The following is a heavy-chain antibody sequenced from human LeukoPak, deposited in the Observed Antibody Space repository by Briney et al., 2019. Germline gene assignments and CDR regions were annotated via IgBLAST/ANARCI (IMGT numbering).Heavy chain of an antibody. CDR1: GFTVSHNY. CDR3: ARGPPAGNFIDF. J-gene: IGHJ4*02. V-gene: IGHV3-53*01. Sequence: GGSLRLSCTASGFTVSHNYMHWVRQAPGKGLEWVSAIHSGGSSYHADSVKGRFTISRDNSKNTVFLQLNSLRAEDTAVYYCARGPPAGNFIDFWGQGTLVTVSS. CDR2: IHSGGSS. D-gene: IGHD2-2*01.